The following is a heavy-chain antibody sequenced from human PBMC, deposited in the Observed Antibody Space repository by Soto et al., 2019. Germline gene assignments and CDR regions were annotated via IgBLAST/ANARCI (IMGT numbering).Heavy chain of an antibody. Sequence: GGSLRLSCAASGFNFSSYAMHWVRQAPGKGLEWVAVISYDGGKKYYADSVKGRFTISRDNSKNTLYVEMNSLSAEDTAVYYCAREGQPAAGTTPHNWGQGTLVTAPQ. CDR2: ISYDGGKK. CDR3: AREGQPAAGTTPHN. CDR1: GFNFSSYA. V-gene: IGHV3-30*04. J-gene: IGHJ4*02. D-gene: IGHD6-13*01.